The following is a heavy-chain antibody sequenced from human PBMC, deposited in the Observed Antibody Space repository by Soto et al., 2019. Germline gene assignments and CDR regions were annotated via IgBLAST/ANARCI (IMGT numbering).Heavy chain of an antibody. V-gene: IGHV4-31*03. CDR1: GGSISSGGYY. J-gene: IGHJ5*02. D-gene: IGHD2-2*01. CDR3: AREGYCSSTSCYEFYWFDP. Sequence: TLSLTCTVSGGSISSGGYYWSWIRQHPGKGLEWIGYIYYSGSTYYNPSLKSRVTISVDTSKNRFSLKLSSVTAADTAVYYCAREGYCSSTSCYEFYWFDPWGQGTLVTVSP. CDR2: IYYSGST.